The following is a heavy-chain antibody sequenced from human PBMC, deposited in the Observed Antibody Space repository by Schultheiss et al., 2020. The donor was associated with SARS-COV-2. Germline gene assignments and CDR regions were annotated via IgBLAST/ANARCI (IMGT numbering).Heavy chain of an antibody. V-gene: IGHV1-2*02. D-gene: IGHD3-3*01. J-gene: IGHJ6*02. CDR3: ARDLSYDFWSGYYMSLDYYYGMDV. CDR1: GYTFTGYY. Sequence: ASVKVSCKASGYTFTGYYMHWVRQAPGQGLEWMGWINPNSGGTNYAQKFQGRVTMTRDTSISTAYMELSRLRSDDTAVYYCARDLSYDFWSGYYMSLDYYYGMDVWCQAPTLTVSS. CDR2: INPNSGGT.